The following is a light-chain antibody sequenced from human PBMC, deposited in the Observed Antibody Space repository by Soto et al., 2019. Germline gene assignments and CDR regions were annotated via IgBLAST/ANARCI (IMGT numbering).Light chain of an antibody. CDR2: EGS. V-gene: IGLV2-23*01. CDR1: SSDVGSYNL. J-gene: IGLJ1*01. Sequence: QSVLTQPASVSGSPGQSITISCTGTSSDVGSYNLVSWYQQHPGKAPKLMIYEGSKRPSGVSNRFSGSKSGNTASLTISGLQAEDEADYYCCSYADINTPYVFGTGTKVTVL. CDR3: CSYADINTPYV.